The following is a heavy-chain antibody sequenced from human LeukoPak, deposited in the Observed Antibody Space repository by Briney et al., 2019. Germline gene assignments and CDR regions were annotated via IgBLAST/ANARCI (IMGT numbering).Heavy chain of an antibody. CDR1: GFTFSSYA. CDR2: ISGSGGHT. D-gene: IGHD3-9*01. CDR3: AKAPQYFDWLAPGDY. Sequence: GGSLRLSCAASGFTFSSYAMNWVRQAPGKGLEWVAVISGSGGHTYYADSVKGRFTISRDNSKNTLYLQMSSLRAEDTAVYYCAKAPQYFDWLAPGDYWGQGTLVTVSS. J-gene: IGHJ4*02. V-gene: IGHV3-23*01.